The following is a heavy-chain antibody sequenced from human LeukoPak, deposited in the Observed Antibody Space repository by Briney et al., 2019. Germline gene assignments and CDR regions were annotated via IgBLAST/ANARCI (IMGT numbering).Heavy chain of an antibody. V-gene: IGHV1-2*02. D-gene: IGHD5-24*01. CDR1: GYTFTDYY. J-gene: IGHJ4*02. CDR2: INPNSGGT. Sequence: ASVRVSCKASGYTFTDYYMHWVRQAPGQGLEWMGRINPNSGGTDYAQKFQGRVTMTRDTSISTAYMELSRLRSDDTAVYYCAREMTTIENDYWGQGTLVTVSS. CDR3: AREMTTIENDY.